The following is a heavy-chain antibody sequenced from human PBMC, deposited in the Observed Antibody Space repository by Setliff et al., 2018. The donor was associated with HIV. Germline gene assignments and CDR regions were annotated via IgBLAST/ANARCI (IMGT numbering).Heavy chain of an antibody. Sequence: GGSLRLSCAASGFTFSSSWMHWVRQGPGKGLVWVSVINTDGSSTDYADSVKGRFTISRDNSRSTVYLQMNSLRSDDTAVYYCATLGHDSHISAFDALDVWGQGTMVTVSS. CDR2: INTDGSST. J-gene: IGHJ3*01. V-gene: IGHV3-74*01. CDR3: ATLGHDSHISAFDALDV. D-gene: IGHD6-19*01. CDR1: GFTFSSSW.